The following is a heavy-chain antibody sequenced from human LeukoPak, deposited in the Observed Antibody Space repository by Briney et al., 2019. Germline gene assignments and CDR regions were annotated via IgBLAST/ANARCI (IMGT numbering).Heavy chain of an antibody. V-gene: IGHV1-46*01. D-gene: IGHD6-13*01. CDR1: GYTFTDYY. CDR2: INPSGGST. J-gene: IGHJ4*02. Sequence: ASVKVSCKTSGYTFTDYYMHWVRQAPGQGLEWMGIINPSGGSTSYAQKFQGRVTMTRDTSTSTVYMELSSLRSEDTAVYYCARAGSSSWYFFHEDYWGQGTLVTVSS. CDR3: ARAGSSSWYFFHEDY.